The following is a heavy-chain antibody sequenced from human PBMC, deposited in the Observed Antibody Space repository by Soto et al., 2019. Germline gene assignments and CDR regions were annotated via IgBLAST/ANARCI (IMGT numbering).Heavy chain of an antibody. CDR3: ARGLRSVLDY. CDR1: GFIFSNFG. V-gene: IGHV3-33*01. J-gene: IGHJ4*02. D-gene: IGHD6-6*01. CDR2: ISSDEKIK. Sequence: RVLRLSCVASGFIFSNFGMHWVRQAPGKGLEWVAVISSDEKIKQYADSVRGRFAISRDNSKNTLYLQMTSLRAEDTAIYYCARGLRSVLDYWGQGTLVTVS.